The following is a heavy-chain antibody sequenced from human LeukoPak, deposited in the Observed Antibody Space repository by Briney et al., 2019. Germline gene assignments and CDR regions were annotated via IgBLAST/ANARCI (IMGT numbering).Heavy chain of an antibody. CDR3: AKDFNFSPVYSSSSGAFDI. V-gene: IGHV3-23*01. CDR1: GFTFSSYA. D-gene: IGHD6-6*01. CDR2: ISGSGGST. J-gene: IGHJ3*02. Sequence: GGSLRLSCAASGFTFSSYAMSWVRQAPGKGLEWVSAISGSGGSTYYADSVKGRFTISRDNSKNTLYLQMNSLRAEDTAVYYCAKDFNFSPVYSSSSGAFDIWGQGTMVTVSS.